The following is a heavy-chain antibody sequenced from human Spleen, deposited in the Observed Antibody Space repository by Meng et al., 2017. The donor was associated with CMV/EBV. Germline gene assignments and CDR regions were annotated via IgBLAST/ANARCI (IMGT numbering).Heavy chain of an antibody. V-gene: IGHV1-69*05. CDR1: AGTFSTYG. Sequence: SVKVSCKASAGTFSTYGVSWVRQAPGQGLEWIGVIIPIFGTANYAQKFQGRVTIMTDESTNTAYLDLTSLRSEDTAIYYCTRVFTVFGGFNYASYNWFDPWSQGTPVTVSS. D-gene: IGHD3-3*01. CDR3: TRVFTVFGGFNYASYNWFDP. J-gene: IGHJ5*02. CDR2: IIPIFGTA.